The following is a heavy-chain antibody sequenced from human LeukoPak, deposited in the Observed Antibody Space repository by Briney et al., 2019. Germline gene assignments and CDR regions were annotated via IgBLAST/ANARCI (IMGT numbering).Heavy chain of an antibody. CDR3: ARGLYDRSGYYGGVYYYYYMDV. Sequence: MASETLSLTCTVSGGSISSYYWSWIRQPPGKGLEWIGYIYYSGSTNYNPSLKSRVTIPVDTSKNQFSLKLSSVTAADTAVYYCARGLYDRSGYYGGVYYYYYMDVWGKGTTVTVSS. D-gene: IGHD3-22*01. CDR1: GGSISSYY. V-gene: IGHV4-59*01. CDR2: IYYSGST. J-gene: IGHJ6*03.